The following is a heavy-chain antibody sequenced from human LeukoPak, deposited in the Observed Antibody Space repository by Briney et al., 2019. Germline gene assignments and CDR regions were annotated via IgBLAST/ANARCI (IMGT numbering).Heavy chain of an antibody. CDR1: GFTFSSHN. CDR2: ISGRGNYI. CDR3: AKDQGFDYYDSSGYYLDY. V-gene: IGHV3-21*01. Sequence: PGGSLRLSCAASGFTFSSHNMNWVRQAPGKGLEWVSSISGRGNYIFYADSVKGRFTISRDSAKNSLSLQMNSLRAEDTAVYYRAKDQGFDYYDSSGYYLDYWGQGTLVTVSS. D-gene: IGHD3-22*01. J-gene: IGHJ4*02.